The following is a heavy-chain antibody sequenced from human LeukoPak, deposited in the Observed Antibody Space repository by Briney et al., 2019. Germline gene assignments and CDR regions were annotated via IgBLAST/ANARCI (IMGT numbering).Heavy chain of an antibody. CDR3: ARRGLDKSGYYYNY. CDR2: IYHSGNA. V-gene: IGHV4-38-2*02. Sequence: SETLSLTCTVSGYSISSGYYWGWIRQPPGKGLEWIGSIYHSGNAYYNLSLKSRVTISVDTSKNQFSLKLSSVTAADTAVYYCARRGLDKSGYYYNYWGQGTLVTVSS. J-gene: IGHJ4*02. D-gene: IGHD3-22*01. CDR1: GYSISSGYY.